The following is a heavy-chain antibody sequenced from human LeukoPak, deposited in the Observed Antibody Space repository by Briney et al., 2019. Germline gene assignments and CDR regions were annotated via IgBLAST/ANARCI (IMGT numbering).Heavy chain of an antibody. CDR2: IKQDGSEK. V-gene: IGHV3-7*01. J-gene: IGHJ3*02. CDR3: ASCFAIFGVVSGAFDI. D-gene: IGHD3-3*01. Sequence: GGSLRPSCAASGFTFSSYWMSWVRQAPGKGLEWVANIKQDGSEKYYVDSVKGRFTISRDNAKNSLYLQMNSLRAEDTAVYYCASCFAIFGVVSGAFDIWGQGTMVTVSS. CDR1: GFTFSSYW.